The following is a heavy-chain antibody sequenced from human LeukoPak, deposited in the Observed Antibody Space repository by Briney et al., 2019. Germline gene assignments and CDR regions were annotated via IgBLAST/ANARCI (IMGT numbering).Heavy chain of an antibody. D-gene: IGHD5-12*01. Sequence: ASVKVSCKASGYMFNIYGISWVRQAPGQGLEWMGWISAFNGNTNYARNFQDRVTMTTDTSTSTAYMELTSLSSDDTAVYYCARSLPSTGYDRFDTWGQGTLVTVSS. CDR2: ISAFNGNT. V-gene: IGHV1-18*01. CDR1: GYMFNIYG. CDR3: ARSLPSTGYDRFDT. J-gene: IGHJ4*02.